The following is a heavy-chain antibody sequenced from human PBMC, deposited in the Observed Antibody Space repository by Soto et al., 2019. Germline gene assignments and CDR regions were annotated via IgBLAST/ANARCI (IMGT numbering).Heavy chain of an antibody. CDR3: ARVGGNIAPTIKPLYYGMDV. CDR2: INPSGGST. D-gene: IGHD5-12*01. Sequence: ASVKVSCKASGYTFTSYYMHWVRQAPGQGLEWMGIINPSGGSTSYAQKFQGRVTMTRDTSTSTVYMELSSLRSEDTAVYYCARVGGNIAPTIKPLYYGMDVWGQGTTVTVSS. V-gene: IGHV1-46*01. J-gene: IGHJ6*01. CDR1: GYTFTSYY.